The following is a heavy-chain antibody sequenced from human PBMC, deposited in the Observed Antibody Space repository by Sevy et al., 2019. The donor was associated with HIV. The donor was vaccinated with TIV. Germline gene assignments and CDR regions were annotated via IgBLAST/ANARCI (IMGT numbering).Heavy chain of an antibody. D-gene: IGHD3-3*01. CDR2: IYTSGST. Sequence: SETLSLTCTVSGGSISSYYWSWIRQPAGKGLEWIGRIYTSGSTNYNPSLKSRVTMSVDTSKNQFSLKLSSVTAADPAVYYCARGYSGLRFLEWPDYYYYMDVWGKGTTVTVSS. CDR3: ARGYSGLRFLEWPDYYYYMDV. V-gene: IGHV4-4*07. CDR1: GGSISSYY. J-gene: IGHJ6*03.